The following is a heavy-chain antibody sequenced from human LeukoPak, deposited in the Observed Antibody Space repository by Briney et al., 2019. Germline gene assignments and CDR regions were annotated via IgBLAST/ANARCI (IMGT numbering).Heavy chain of an antibody. J-gene: IGHJ6*02. CDR1: GFTVSSKH. D-gene: IGHD4-11*01. CDR2: IYSGGST. CDR3: ARGYSNYASAADV. Sequence: GGSLRLSCAASGFTVSSKHISWVRQAPGKGLEWVSVIYSGGSTNYADSVKGRFTISRDNSKNTLYLQMNSLRVEDTAVYYCARGYSNYASAADVWGQGTTVTVSS. V-gene: IGHV3-66*01.